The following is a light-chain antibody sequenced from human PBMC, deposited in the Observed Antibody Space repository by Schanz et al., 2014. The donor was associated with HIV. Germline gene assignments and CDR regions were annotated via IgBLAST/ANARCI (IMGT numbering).Light chain of an antibody. CDR1: SSDVGGYNY. CDR3: CSYAGSYTV. J-gene: IGLJ2*01. V-gene: IGLV2-8*01. CDR2: EVN. Sequence: QSALTQPPSASGSLGQSVTISCTGTSSDVGGYNYVSWYQQHPNKAPKLVIYEVNQRPSGVPDRFSGSKSGNTASLTISGLQAEDEADYYCCSYAGSYTVFGGGTKVTVL.